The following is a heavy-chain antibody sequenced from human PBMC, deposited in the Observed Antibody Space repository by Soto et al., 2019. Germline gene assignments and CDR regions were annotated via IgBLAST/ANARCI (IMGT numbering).Heavy chain of an antibody. V-gene: IGHV3-30*18. CDR3: AKDLVVGSNYDTTPDGMDV. CDR2: ISYDGSNK. CDR1: GFTFSSYG. D-gene: IGHD2-8*02. Sequence: PGGSLRLSCAASGFTFSSYGMHWVRQAPGKGLEWVAVISYDGSNKYYADSVKGRFTISRDNSKNTLYLQMNSLRAEDTAVYYCAKDLVVGSNYDTTPDGMDVWGQGATVTVSS. J-gene: IGHJ6*02.